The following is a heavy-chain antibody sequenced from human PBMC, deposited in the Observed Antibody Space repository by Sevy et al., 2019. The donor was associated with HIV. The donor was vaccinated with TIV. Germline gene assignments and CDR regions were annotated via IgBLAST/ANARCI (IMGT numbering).Heavy chain of an antibody. CDR1: GFTFSSYA. J-gene: IGHJ4*02. CDR3: AKVHSSVRGVIITGFDY. Sequence: GGSLRLSCAASGFTFSSYAMSWVRQAPGKGLEWVSAISGSGGSTNYADSVKGRLTISRDNSKNTLYLQMNSVRAEDTAVYYCAKVHSSVRGVIITGFDYWGQGTLVTVSS. CDR2: ISGSGGST. V-gene: IGHV3-23*01. D-gene: IGHD3-10*01.